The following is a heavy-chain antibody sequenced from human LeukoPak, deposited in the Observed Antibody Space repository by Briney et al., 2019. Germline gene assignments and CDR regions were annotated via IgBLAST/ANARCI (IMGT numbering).Heavy chain of an antibody. CDR1: GFTFSSYS. CDR2: ISTSSSTI. CDR3: ARDRSSGYQATFDN. D-gene: IGHD3-22*01. J-gene: IGHJ4*02. V-gene: IGHV3-48*01. Sequence: GGSLRLSCAASGFTFSSYSMNWVRQAPGKGLEWVSYISTSSSTIYCADSVKGRFTISRDNAKNSLYLQMDSLRAEDTAVYYCARDRSSGYQATFDNWGQGTLVTVSS.